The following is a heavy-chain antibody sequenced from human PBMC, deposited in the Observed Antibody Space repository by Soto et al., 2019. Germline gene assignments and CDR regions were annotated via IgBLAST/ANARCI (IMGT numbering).Heavy chain of an antibody. Sequence: QVQLVQSGAEVKKPGASVKVSCKASGYTFTSYGISWVRQAPGQGLEWMGWISAYNGNTNYAQKLQGRVTMTTDPSTSTAYMELRSLRSDDTAVYYCARDGGAAAGDGWYYYYGMDVWGQGTTVTVSS. D-gene: IGHD6-13*01. CDR3: ARDGGAAAGDGWYYYYGMDV. CDR1: GYTFTSYG. V-gene: IGHV1-18*01. CDR2: ISAYNGNT. J-gene: IGHJ6*02.